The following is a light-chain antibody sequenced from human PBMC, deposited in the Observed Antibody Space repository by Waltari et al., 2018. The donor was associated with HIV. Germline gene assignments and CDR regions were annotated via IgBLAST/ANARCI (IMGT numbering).Light chain of an antibody. CDR3: CSYAGSSTFVV. CDR1: SSDVGSYNL. J-gene: IGLJ2*01. Sequence: QSALTQPASVSGSPGQSITISCPGTSSDVGSYNLVSWYQQHPDKAPKVMIYEVSKRPSGVSNRFSGSKSGNTASLTISGLQAEDEADYYCCSYAGSSTFVVFGGGTKLTVL. CDR2: EVS. V-gene: IGLV2-23*02.